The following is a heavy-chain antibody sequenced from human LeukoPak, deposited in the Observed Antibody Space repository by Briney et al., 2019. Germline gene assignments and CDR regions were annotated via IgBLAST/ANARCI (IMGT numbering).Heavy chain of an antibody. V-gene: IGHV3-30*03. J-gene: IGHJ5*02. D-gene: IGHD6-6*01. CDR3: ARGSHRIEYRRSAAFDP. Sequence: GGSLRLSCAASGFTFSSYGMHWVRQAPGKGLEWVAVISYDGSNKYYADSVKGRFSISRENSKNTLYLQMNSLRAEDTAVYYCARGSHRIEYRRSAAFDPWGQGTLVTVSS. CDR2: ISYDGSNK. CDR1: GFTFSSYG.